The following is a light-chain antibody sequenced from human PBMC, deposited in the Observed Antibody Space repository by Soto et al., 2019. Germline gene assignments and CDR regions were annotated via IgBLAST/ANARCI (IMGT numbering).Light chain of an antibody. Sequence: DVVMTQTPLSSPVTLGQPATISCRYSESVAHRDGNTYLNWLHQRPGQPPRLLIYRVSNRFSGVPDRFSGSGAGTDFTLKISRVEPEDVGIYYCMQSTQYRPYTFGQGTKLEIK. CDR1: ESVAHRDGNTY. V-gene: IGKV2-24*01. CDR3: MQSTQYRPYT. CDR2: RVS. J-gene: IGKJ2*01.